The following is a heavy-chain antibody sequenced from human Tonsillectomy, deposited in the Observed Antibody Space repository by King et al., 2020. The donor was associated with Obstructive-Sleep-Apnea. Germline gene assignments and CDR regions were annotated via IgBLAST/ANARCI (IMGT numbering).Heavy chain of an antibody. CDR2: MSYDGNNK. CDR3: ASAAMRAPAFDY. D-gene: IGHD2-2*01. V-gene: IGHV3-30*03. Sequence: HVQLVESGGGVVQPGRSLRLSCAASGFTFSSYGMHWVRQAPGKGLEWVALMSYDGNNKFYADSVKGRFTISRDTAKNTLYLQMSSLRAEDTAVYSCASAAMRAPAFDYWGQGTLVTVSS. J-gene: IGHJ4*02. CDR1: GFTFSSYG.